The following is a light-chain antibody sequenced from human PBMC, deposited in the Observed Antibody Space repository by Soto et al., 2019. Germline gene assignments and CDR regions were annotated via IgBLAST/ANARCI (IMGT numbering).Light chain of an antibody. CDR1: QGIANF. CDR2: GAS. V-gene: IGKV1-9*01. CDR3: QQLNSFPIP. Sequence: IQLTQSPSSLSASVGDRVTISCRASQGIANFLAWYQQKPGKAPKLLIYGASTLQSGVPSRFSGSGSGKDFTLTISRLQPEDFATYYCQQLNSFPIPFGPGTKVDI. J-gene: IGKJ3*01.